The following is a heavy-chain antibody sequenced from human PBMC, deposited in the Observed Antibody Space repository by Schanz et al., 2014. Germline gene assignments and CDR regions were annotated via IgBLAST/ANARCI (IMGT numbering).Heavy chain of an antibody. V-gene: IGHV3-66*02. CDR2: IYTDGST. CDR1: GFNVSKSY. J-gene: IGHJ6*02. Sequence: VQLVESGGGVVQPGGSLRLSCVASGFNVSKSYVSWVRQAPGKGLEWVSIIYTDGSTYYADSVKGRFTISRDNSKNTLHLQMNSLRVEDTAVYYCAKDDTQVNGMDVWGQGTTVTVSS. CDR3: AKDDTQVNGMDV.